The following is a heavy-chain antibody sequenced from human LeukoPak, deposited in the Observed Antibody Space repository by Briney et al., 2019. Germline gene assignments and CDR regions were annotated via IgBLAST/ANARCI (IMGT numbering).Heavy chain of an antibody. CDR2: ISWNSGSI. CDR3: AKDRGYSYGSPPGIAVAGTDY. Sequence: GGSLRLSSAASGFTFDDYAMHWVRQAPGKGLEWVSGISWNSGSIGYADSVKGRFTISRDNAKNSLYLQMNSLRAEDTALYYCAKDRGYSYGSPPGIAVAGTDYWGQGTLVTVSS. V-gene: IGHV3-9*01. J-gene: IGHJ4*02. CDR1: GFTFDDYA. D-gene: IGHD6-19*01.